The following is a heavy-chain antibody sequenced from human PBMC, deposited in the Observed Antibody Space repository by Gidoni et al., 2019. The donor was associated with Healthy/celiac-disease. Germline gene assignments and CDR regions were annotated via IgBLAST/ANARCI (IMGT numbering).Heavy chain of an antibody. CDR2: ISYDGSNK. CDR3: AKEERGVADY. D-gene: IGHD1-26*01. Sequence: QVQLVESGGGVVQPGRSLRLSCAASGFTFSSYGMHWVRQAPGKGLEWVAVISYDGSNKYYADSVKGRFTISRDNSKNTLYLQMNSLRAEDTAVYYCAKEERGVADYWGQGTLVTVSS. CDR1: GFTFSSYG. V-gene: IGHV3-30*18. J-gene: IGHJ4*02.